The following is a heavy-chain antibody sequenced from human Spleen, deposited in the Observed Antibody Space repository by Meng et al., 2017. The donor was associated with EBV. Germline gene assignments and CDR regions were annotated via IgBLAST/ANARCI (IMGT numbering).Heavy chain of an antibody. CDR1: GGSVSSGSYY. CDR3: AREVIRNWFDP. Sequence: QVQLQESGPGLVKPSATLSLTCTVSGGSVSSGSYYWSWIRQPPGKGLEWIGYIYYSGSTNYNPSLKSRVTISVDTSNNQFSLKLSSVTAADTAVYYCAREVIRNWFDPWGQGTLVTVSS. V-gene: IGHV4-61*01. D-gene: IGHD3-16*02. CDR2: IYYSGST. J-gene: IGHJ5*02.